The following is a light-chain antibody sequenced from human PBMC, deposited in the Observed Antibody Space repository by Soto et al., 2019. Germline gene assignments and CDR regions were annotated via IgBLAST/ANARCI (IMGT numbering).Light chain of an antibody. CDR2: AAS. J-gene: IGKJ2*01. CDR3: QQYGSSAPYT. Sequence: EIVLTQSPGTLSLSPGERATLSCRASQSVRSNYLAWYQQKPGQAPRLLIFAASSGASDIPDRFSGSGSGTDFTLTISRLEPEDFAVYYCQQYGSSAPYTFGQGTKVDIK. CDR1: QSVRSNY. V-gene: IGKV3-20*01.